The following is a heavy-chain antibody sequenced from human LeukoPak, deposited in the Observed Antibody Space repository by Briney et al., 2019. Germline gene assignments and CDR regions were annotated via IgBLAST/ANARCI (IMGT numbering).Heavy chain of an antibody. CDR3: ARENPGDIEVAEAFDI. V-gene: IGHV3-66*01. CDR1: GFPVRNNY. J-gene: IGHJ3*02. CDR2: IYGGGST. Sequence: GGSLRLSCAASGFPVRNNYMHWVRQAPGKGLEWVSVIYGGGSTKYSDSVTGRVTISRDNSKNTLYLQMNSLTAADTALYYCARENPGDIEVAEAFDIWGQGTMVTVSS. D-gene: IGHD6-19*01.